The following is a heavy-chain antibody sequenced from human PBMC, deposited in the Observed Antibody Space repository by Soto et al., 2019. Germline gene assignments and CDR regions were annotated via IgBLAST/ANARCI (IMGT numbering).Heavy chain of an antibody. D-gene: IGHD2-8*01. CDR1: GDSVTNYF. CDR2: MYHGGRT. Sequence: SEALSLTCTVSGDSVTNYFWSWMRQPPGKGLEWIGHMYHGGRTNYSPSLKSRVTMSLDSSKYQFSLNLSSVTAADTAVYFCARDPGYCTNGVCPIFDFWGQGVLVTVSS. J-gene: IGHJ4*02. CDR3: ARDPGYCTNGVCPIFDF. V-gene: IGHV4-59*02.